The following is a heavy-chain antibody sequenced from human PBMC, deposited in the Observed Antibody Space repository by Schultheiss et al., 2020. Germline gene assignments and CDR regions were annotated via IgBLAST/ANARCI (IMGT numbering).Heavy chain of an antibody. CDR2: IYYSGST. CDR1: GGSISSGGYY. Sequence: SATLSLTCTVSGGSISSGGYYWSWIRQHPGKGLEWIGYIYYSGSTYYNPSLKSRVTISVDTSKNQFSLKLSSVTAADTAVYYCAREGYDFWSGYCDAFDIWGQGTMVTGSS. V-gene: IGHV4-31*03. CDR3: AREGYDFWSGYCDAFDI. J-gene: IGHJ3*02. D-gene: IGHD3-3*01.